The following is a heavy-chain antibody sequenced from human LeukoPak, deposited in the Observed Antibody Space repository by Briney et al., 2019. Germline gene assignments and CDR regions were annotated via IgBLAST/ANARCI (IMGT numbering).Heavy chain of an antibody. CDR3: ARSSEGRYYYDSSGFSYYYYYMDV. D-gene: IGHD3-22*01. CDR1: GGSTSSSSYY. Sequence: PSETLSLTCTVSGGSTSSSSYYWGWIRQPPGKGLEWIGSIYYSGSTYYNPSLKSRVTISVDTSKNQFSLKLSSVTAADTAVYYCARSSEGRYYYDSSGFSYYYYYMDVWGKGTTVTISS. CDR2: IYYSGST. V-gene: IGHV4-39*07. J-gene: IGHJ6*03.